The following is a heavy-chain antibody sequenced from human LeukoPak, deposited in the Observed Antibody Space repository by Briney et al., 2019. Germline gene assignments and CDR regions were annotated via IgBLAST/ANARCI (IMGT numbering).Heavy chain of an antibody. CDR1: KFTFSNYG. D-gene: IGHD3-10*01. CDR2: ISSSGAIQ. Sequence: GGSLRLSCAASKFTFSNYGVHWVRQAPGKGLEWVAVISSSGAIQYYLESVKGRFTISRDNSGNTLYLQMNSLRPEDTAVYYCAKEYESRGYGATFAYWGQGTLVTVYS. J-gene: IGHJ4*02. CDR3: AKEYESRGYGATFAY. V-gene: IGHV3-30*18.